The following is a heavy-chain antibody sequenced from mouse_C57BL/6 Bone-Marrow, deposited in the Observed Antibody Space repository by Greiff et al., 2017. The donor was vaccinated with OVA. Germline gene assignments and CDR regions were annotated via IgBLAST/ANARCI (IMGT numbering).Heavy chain of an antibody. CDR2: MQPTRGST. Sequence: QVQLQQPGAELVKPGASVQLSCKASGYTFTSYWMHRVWQRRAPLLEWRGMMQPTRGSTNYNEKFKSKATLTVDKSSSTAYMQLSSLTSEDSAVYYCARERLGRGVDYWGQGTTLTVSS. CDR1: GYTFTSYW. J-gene: IGHJ2*01. V-gene: IGHV1-64*01. CDR3: ARERLGRGVDY. D-gene: IGHD4-1*01.